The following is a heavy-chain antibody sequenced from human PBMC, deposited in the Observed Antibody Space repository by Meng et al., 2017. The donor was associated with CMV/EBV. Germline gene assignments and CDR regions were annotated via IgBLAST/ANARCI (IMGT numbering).Heavy chain of an antibody. D-gene: IGHD3-9*01. CDR3: AKERKAYYDILTADYGMDV. CDR1: GFTFSSHV. J-gene: IGHJ6*02. Sequence: GESLKISCAASGFTFSSHVMSWVRQAPGKGLEWVSNISGGGGTTYYTDSLRSRFTVSRDNSKDTLYLQMNSLRAEDTAVYYCAKERKAYYDILTADYGMDVWGQGTTVTVSS. CDR2: ISGGGGTT. V-gene: IGHV3-23*01.